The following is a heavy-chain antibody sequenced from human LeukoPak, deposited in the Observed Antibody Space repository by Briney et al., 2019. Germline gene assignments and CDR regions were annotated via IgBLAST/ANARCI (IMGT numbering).Heavy chain of an antibody. CDR1: GYTFTSYA. CDR3: ARASTMVTYYFDY. D-gene: IGHD5-18*01. J-gene: IGHJ4*02. CDR2: INAGNGNT. V-gene: IGHV1-3*01. Sequence: ASVKVSCKASGYTFTSYAMHWVRQAPGQRLEWMGWINAGNGNTKYSQKFQGRVTITRDTSASTAYMELSSLRSEDTAVYYCARASTMVTYYFDYWGREPWSPSPQ.